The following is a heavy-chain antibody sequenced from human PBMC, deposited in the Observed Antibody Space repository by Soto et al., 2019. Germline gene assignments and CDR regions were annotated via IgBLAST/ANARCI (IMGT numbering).Heavy chain of an antibody. CDR3: AKDTNYDFWSGYGSIGYYYYGMDV. Sequence: PVGSLRLSCAASGFTFSSYGMHWVRQAPGKGLEWVAVISYDGSNKYYADSVKGRFTISRDNSKNTLYLQMNSLRAEDTAVYYCAKDTNYDFWSGYGSIGYYYYGMDVWGQGTTVTVSS. CDR2: ISYDGSNK. D-gene: IGHD3-3*01. V-gene: IGHV3-30*18. CDR1: GFTFSSYG. J-gene: IGHJ6*02.